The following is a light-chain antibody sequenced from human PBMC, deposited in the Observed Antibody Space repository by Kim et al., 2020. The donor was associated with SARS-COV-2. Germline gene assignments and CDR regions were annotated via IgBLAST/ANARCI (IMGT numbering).Light chain of an antibody. V-gene: IGKV3-20*01. CDR2: GAS. Sequence: EIVLTQSPGTLSLSPGERGTLSCRASQSVSSSYFAWYQQKPGQAPRLLIYGASSRATGIPDRFSGSGSGTDFTLTISRLEPEDFAVYYCQQYGSSPYTFGQGTKLEI. CDR3: QQYGSSPYT. J-gene: IGKJ2*01. CDR1: QSVSSSY.